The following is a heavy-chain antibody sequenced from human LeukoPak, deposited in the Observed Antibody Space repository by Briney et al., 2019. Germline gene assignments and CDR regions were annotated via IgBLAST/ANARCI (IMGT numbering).Heavy chain of an antibody. CDR2: INHSGST. V-gene: IGHV4-34*01. CDR1: VGSFSGYY. D-gene: IGHD4-17*01. J-gene: IGHJ4*02. CDR3: ARGAAATTVTTFADY. Sequence: SETLTLTCAVYVGSFSGYYWSWIRQPPGKGLEWIGEINHSGSTNYNPSLKSRVTMSVDTSKNQFSLKLSSVTAADTAVYYCARGAAATTVTTFADYWGQGTLVTVSS.